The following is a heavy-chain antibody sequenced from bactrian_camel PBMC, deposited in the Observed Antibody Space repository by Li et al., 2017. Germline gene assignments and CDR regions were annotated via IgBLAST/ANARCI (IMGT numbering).Heavy chain of an antibody. Sequence: QLVESGGGSVQTGGSLRLSCAASGSTARINYMGWFRQALGKEREEVAGIDMDGTALYVDSVKGRFTISQDNAANSLYLQMNDLRPEDAGMYYCAARDTGLCEIMSAYNYWGQGTQVTVS. CDR3: AARDTGLCEIMSAYNY. V-gene: IGHV3S53*01. J-gene: IGHJ4*01. D-gene: IGHD5*01. CDR2: IDMDGTA. CDR1: GSTARINY.